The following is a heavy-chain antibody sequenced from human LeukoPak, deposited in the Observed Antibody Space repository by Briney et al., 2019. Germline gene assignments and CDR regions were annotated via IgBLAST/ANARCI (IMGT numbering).Heavy chain of an antibody. CDR2: FDPEDGET. D-gene: IGHD5-12*01. CDR3: ARRYDSPDSAVVDAFDI. J-gene: IGHJ3*02. Sequence: ASVKVSCKVSGYTLTELSMHWVRQAPGKGLEWMGGFDPEDGETIYAQKLQGRVTMTTDTSTSTAYMELRSLRSEDTAVYYCARRYDSPDSAVVDAFDIWGQGTMVTVSS. V-gene: IGHV1-24*01. CDR1: GYTLTELS.